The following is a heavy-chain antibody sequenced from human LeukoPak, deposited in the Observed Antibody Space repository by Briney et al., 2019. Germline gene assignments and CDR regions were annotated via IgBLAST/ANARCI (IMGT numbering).Heavy chain of an antibody. CDR1: GFTFSSYV. J-gene: IGHJ4*02. CDR3: ATSPPYNSPHY. Sequence: GGSRRLSCAASGFTFSSYVMHWVRQAPGKGLEWVAVISYDGTIKFYADSVKGRFTISRDTSTNTLYLQIDSLRSEDTAVYYCATSPPYNSPHYWGPGTLVTVSS. V-gene: IGHV3-30*01. CDR2: ISYDGTIK. D-gene: IGHD1-14*01.